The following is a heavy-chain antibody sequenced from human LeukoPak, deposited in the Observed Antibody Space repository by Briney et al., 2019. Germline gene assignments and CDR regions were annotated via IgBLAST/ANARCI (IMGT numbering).Heavy chain of an antibody. V-gene: IGHV3-21*04. CDR2: ISSSSSYI. Sequence: PGGSLRLSCAASGITFNSYTMNWVRQAPGKGLEWVSSISSSSSYIYYAASVKGRFTISRDNAKNSLYLQMNRLRAEDTAVYYCAKLDGSGSYSYYYYYMDVWGKGTTVTVSS. CDR3: AKLDGSGSYSYYYYYMDV. D-gene: IGHD3-10*01. J-gene: IGHJ6*03. CDR1: GITFNSYT.